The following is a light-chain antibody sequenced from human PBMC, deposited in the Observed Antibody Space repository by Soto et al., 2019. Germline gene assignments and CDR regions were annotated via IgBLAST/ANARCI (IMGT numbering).Light chain of an antibody. CDR1: QSISTN. CDR3: KQYYTWPPRLT. Sequence: EIVMTQSPHTLSVSPGERATLSCRASQSISTNLAWYQQRPGQAPRLLMSAVSTRAPGIPARFSGSGSGTEFTLTITSLQSEDFAIYYGKQYYTWPPRLTFGQGTRL. J-gene: IGKJ5*01. V-gene: IGKV3-15*01. CDR2: AVS.